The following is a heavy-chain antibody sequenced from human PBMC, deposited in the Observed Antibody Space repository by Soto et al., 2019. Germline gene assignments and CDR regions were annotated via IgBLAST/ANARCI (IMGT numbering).Heavy chain of an antibody. V-gene: IGHV3-15*01. J-gene: IGHJ4*02. Sequence: GGSLRLSCAASGFTFSNAWMSWVRQAPRKGLEWVGRIKSKTDGGTTDYAAPVKGRFTISRDDSKNTLYLQMNSLKTEDTAVYYCTTTYYYDSSGDYWGQGTLVTVSS. D-gene: IGHD3-22*01. CDR1: GFTFSNAW. CDR2: IKSKTDGGTT. CDR3: TTTYYYDSSGDY.